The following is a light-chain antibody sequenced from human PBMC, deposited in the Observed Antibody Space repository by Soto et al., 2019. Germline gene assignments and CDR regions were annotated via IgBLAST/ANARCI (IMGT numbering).Light chain of an antibody. CDR2: GAS. Sequence: VLTQAPGTLSLSPGXRATLSCRASQSVRSTSLAWYQQKPGQAPRLLIYGASSRATGIPDRFSGGGSGTDFTLTISPLEPEYFAVYCCPLNGRPPPYTFRHGTR. CDR1: QSVRSTS. CDR3: PLNGRPPPYT. V-gene: IGKV3-20*01. J-gene: IGKJ5*01.